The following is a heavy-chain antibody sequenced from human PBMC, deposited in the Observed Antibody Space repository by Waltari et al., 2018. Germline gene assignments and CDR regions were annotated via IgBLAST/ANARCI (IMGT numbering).Heavy chain of an antibody. D-gene: IGHD1-7*01. Sequence: QVQLQESGPGLVKPSETLSLTCTVPGGSTSSYYWSWIRQPPGEGLEWIGYIYYSGSTNYNPSLKSRVTISIDTSKNQFSLKLSSVTAADTAVYYCARGWYNWNYVGPFDYWGQGTLVTVSS. CDR2: IYYSGST. CDR1: GGSTSSYY. J-gene: IGHJ4*02. CDR3: ARGWYNWNYVGPFDY. V-gene: IGHV4-59*01.